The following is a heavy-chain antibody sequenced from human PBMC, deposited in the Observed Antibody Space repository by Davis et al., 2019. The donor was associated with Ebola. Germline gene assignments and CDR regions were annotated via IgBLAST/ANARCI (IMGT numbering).Heavy chain of an antibody. D-gene: IGHD3-9*01. J-gene: IGHJ4*02. CDR1: GYTFTGYY. CDR3: ARVYDILTGYYLGY. CDR2: INPNNGGT. V-gene: IGHV1-2*02. Sequence: ASVKVSCKASGYTFTGYYIHWVRQAPGQGPEWMGWINPNNGGTNYAQKFQGRVTMTRDTSISTAYMELSRLRSDDTAVYYCARVYDILTGYYLGYWGQGTLVTVSS.